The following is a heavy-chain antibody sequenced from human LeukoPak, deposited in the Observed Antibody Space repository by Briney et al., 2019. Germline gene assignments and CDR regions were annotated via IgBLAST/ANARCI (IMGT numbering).Heavy chain of an antibody. CDR3: ARSDILTGFDAFDI. CDR1: GFTVSSNY. Sequence: PGGSLRLSCAASGFTVSSNYMSWVRQAPGKGLEWVSVIYSGGSTYYADSVKGRFTISRDNSKNTLYLQMNSLRAEDTAVYYCARSDILTGFDAFDIWGQGTMVTVSS. CDR2: IYSGGST. D-gene: IGHD3-9*01. J-gene: IGHJ3*02. V-gene: IGHV3-53*01.